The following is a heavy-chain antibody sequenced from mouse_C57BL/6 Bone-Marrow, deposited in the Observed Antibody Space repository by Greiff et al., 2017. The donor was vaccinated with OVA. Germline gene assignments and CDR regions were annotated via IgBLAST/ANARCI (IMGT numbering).Heavy chain of an antibody. CDR2: INYDGSST. Sequence: EVKLMESEGGLVQPGSSMKLSCTASGFTFSDYYMAWVRQVPEKGLEWVATINYDGSSTYYLDSLKSRFIISRDNAKNILYLKMSSLKSEDTATYYWTREGTLSMRLRRGYYFDYWGQGTTLTVSS. CDR3: TREGTLSMRLRRGYYFDY. CDR1: GFTFSDYY. J-gene: IGHJ2*01. D-gene: IGHD2-4*01. V-gene: IGHV5-16*01.